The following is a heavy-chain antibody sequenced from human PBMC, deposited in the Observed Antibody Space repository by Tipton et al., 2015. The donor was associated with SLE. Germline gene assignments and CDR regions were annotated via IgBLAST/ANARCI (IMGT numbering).Heavy chain of an antibody. CDR3: VKSVVVVSPRDYYYYMDV. CDR1: GGSIRSSRHF. J-gene: IGHJ6*03. D-gene: IGHD2-15*01. Sequence: TLSLTCTVSGGSIRSSRHFWGWIRQPPGKGLEWIGEINHGGSTNYNPSLKSRVTISVDTSKDQFSLRLTSVTAADTGVYYCVKSVVVVSPRDYYYYMDVWGKGTTVTVSS. V-gene: IGHV4-39*07. CDR2: INHGGST.